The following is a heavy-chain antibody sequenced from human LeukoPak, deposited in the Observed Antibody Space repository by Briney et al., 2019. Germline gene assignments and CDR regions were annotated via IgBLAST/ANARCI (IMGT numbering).Heavy chain of an antibody. J-gene: IGHJ3*02. V-gene: IGHV4-34*01. CDR3: ARGSWFGSRWGDAFDI. CDR2: INHSGST. CDR1: GGSFSGYY. D-gene: IGHD3-10*01. Sequence: SETLSLTCAVYGGSFSGYYWSWIRQPPGRGLEWIGEINHSGSTNYNPSLKSRVTISVDTSKNQFSLKLSSVTAADTAVYYCARGSWFGSRWGDAFDIWGQGTMVTVSS.